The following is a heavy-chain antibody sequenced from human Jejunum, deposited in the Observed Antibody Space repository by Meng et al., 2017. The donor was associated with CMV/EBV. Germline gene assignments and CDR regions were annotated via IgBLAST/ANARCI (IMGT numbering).Heavy chain of an antibody. D-gene: IGHD3-16*02. CDR3: ARDLSEGYNWGSHHYSPWPY. CDR2: MSGGGSNT. CDR1: YA. J-gene: IGHJ1*01. V-gene: IGHV3-23*01. Sequence: YARRWVRRAAGKELEWDSSMSGGGSNTYYAGSVKGRFTISSDSSRNTLNLEMNSLRAEDTAVYYCARDLSEGYNWGSHHYSPWPYWGQGTLVTVSS.